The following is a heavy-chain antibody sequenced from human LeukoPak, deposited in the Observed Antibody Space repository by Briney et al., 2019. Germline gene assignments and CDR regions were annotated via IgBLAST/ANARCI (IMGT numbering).Heavy chain of an antibody. V-gene: IGHV3-33*08. J-gene: IGHJ6*02. D-gene: IGHD2-15*01. Sequence: GGSMRLSCAASGFTFSSYAMHWVRQAPGKGLEWVAVIWYDGSNKYYADSVKGRFTISRDNSKNTLYLQMNSLRAEDTAVYYCARTPIRYCSGGSCDWYGMDVWGQGTTVTVSS. CDR3: ARTPIRYCSGGSCDWYGMDV. CDR2: IWYDGSNK. CDR1: GFTFSSYA.